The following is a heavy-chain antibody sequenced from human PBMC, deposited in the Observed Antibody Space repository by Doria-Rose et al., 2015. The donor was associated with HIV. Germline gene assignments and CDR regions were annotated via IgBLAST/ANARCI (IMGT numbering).Heavy chain of an antibody. D-gene: IGHD6-13*01. CDR1: GVSLSSPGMG. Sequence: QESGPVLVKPTETLTLTCTVSGVSLSSPGMGVSWIRQPPGRALEWLANNFSDDERSYKTSLKSRLTIARGTSKSQVVLTMIDMDPVDTATYYCARIKSSRWYHKYYFDFWGQGTLVIVSA. V-gene: IGHV2-26*01. J-gene: IGHJ4*02. CDR2: NFSDDER. CDR3: ARIKSSRWYHKYYFDF.